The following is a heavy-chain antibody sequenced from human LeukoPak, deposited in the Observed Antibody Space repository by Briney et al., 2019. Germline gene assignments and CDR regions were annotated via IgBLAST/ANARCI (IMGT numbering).Heavy chain of an antibody. CDR2: ISSSSSNI. CDR3: ARARYSGYDLQQPHYNWFDP. Sequence: PGGSLRLSCAASGFTFSTFSMNWVRQAPGKGLEWVSSISSSSSNIYYADSVQGRFTISRDNAKSSLYLQMNSLRAEDTAVYYCARARYSGYDLQQPHYNWFDPWGQGTLVTVSS. V-gene: IGHV3-21*01. D-gene: IGHD5-12*01. CDR1: GFTFSTFS. J-gene: IGHJ5*02.